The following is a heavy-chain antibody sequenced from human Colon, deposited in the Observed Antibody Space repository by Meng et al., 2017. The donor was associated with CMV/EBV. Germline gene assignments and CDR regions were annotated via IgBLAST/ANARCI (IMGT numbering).Heavy chain of an antibody. J-gene: IGHJ4*02. CDR1: EFTFSSYS. CDR3: ARTDTSSSGYFDY. Sequence: GGSLRLSCAASEFTFSSYSMNWVRQAPGKGLEWVANINPGGSVEKYVDSVKGRFTISRDNAKNSLYLQMNSLRAEDTAVFYCARTDTSSSGYFDYWGQGALVTVSS. CDR2: INPGGSVE. V-gene: IGHV3-7*01. D-gene: IGHD6-6*01.